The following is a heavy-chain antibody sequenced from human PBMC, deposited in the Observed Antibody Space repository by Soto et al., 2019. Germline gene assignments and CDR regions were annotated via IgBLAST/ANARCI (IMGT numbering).Heavy chain of an antibody. CDR3: AKDQYGSSSWPLDFDF. CDR2: ISGDGGTT. J-gene: IGHJ4*02. V-gene: IGHV3-23*01. Sequence: EVQLLESGGGLVQPGGSLRLSCAASGFTFRNYAMSWVRQAPGKGLEWVSAISGDGGTTYYADSVKGRFTISRDNSKNSLYLQLNSLRAEDTASYYCAKDQYGSSSWPLDFDFWGQGTLVTVSP. D-gene: IGHD6-13*01. CDR1: GFTFRNYA.